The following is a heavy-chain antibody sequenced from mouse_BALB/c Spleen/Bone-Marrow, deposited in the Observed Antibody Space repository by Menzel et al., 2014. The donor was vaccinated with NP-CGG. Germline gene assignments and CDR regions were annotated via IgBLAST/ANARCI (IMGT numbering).Heavy chain of an antibody. V-gene: IGHV1S22*01. CDR2: IYPGSGST. CDR1: GYTFTSYW. J-gene: IGHJ4*01. D-gene: IGHD1-2*01. CDR3: TRWDYGYMDY. Sequence: LQQSGSELVRPGASVKLSRKASGYTFTSYWMHWVKQRHGQGLEWIGNIYPGSGSTNYDEKFKSKGTLTVDTSSSTAYMHLSSLTSEDSAVYYCTRWDYGYMDYWGQGTSVTVSS.